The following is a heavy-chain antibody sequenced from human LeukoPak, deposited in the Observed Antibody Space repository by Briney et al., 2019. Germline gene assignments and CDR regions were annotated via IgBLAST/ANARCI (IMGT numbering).Heavy chain of an antibody. Sequence: QAGGSLRLSCAASGSTFSNAWMSWVRQAPGKGLEWVANVNQGGTEKYYVDSVKGRFTISRDNAENSLYLQMNSLRAEDTAVYYCARGFDNLGSGWYSYWGQGTLVTVSS. D-gene: IGHD6-19*01. J-gene: IGHJ4*02. CDR2: VNQGGTEK. CDR3: ARGFDNLGSGWYSY. CDR1: GSTFSNAW. V-gene: IGHV3-7*01.